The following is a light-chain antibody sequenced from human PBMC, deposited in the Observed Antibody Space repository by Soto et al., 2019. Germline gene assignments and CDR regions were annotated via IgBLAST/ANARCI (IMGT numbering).Light chain of an antibody. CDR2: SSY. V-gene: IGLV1-44*01. CDR1: SSNIGSNS. Sequence: QSVLTQPPSVSGTPGQRVTISCSGSSSNIGSNSVNWYQQFPGTAPRLLIYSSYQRPSGVPDRFSGSQSGTSASLAISGLQSDDEADYYCSSYTSSSTYVFGTGTKLTVL. J-gene: IGLJ1*01. CDR3: SSYTSSSTYV.